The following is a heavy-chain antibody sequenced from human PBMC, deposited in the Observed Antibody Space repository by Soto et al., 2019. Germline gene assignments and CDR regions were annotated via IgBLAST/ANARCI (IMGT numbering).Heavy chain of an antibody. CDR3: ARDLGQQLVDD. CDR2: INHSGST. V-gene: IGHV4-34*01. CDR1: GGSFSGYY. J-gene: IGHJ4*02. D-gene: IGHD6-13*01. Sequence: SETLSLTCAVYGGSFSGYYWSWIRQPPGKGLEWIGEINHSGSTNYNPSLKSRVTISVDTSKNQFSLKLSSVTAADTAVYYCARDLGQQLVDDWGQGTLVTVSS.